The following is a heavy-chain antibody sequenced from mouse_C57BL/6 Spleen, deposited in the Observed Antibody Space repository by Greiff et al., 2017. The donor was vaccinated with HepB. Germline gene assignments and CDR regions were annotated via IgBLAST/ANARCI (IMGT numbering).Heavy chain of an antibody. D-gene: IGHD1-1*01. J-gene: IGHJ2*01. CDR3: ARDTTVVVNFDY. CDR2: IHPNSGST. Sequence: QVQLQQSGAELVKPGASVKLSCKASGYTFTSYWMHWVKQRPGQGLEWIGMIHPNSGSTNYNEKFKSKATLTVDKSSSTAYMQLSSLTSEDSAVYYCARDTTVVVNFDYWGQGTTLTVSS. CDR1: GYTFTSYW. V-gene: IGHV1-64*01.